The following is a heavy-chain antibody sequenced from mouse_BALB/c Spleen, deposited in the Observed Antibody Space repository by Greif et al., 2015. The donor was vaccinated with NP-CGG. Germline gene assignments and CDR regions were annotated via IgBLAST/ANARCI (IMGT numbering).Heavy chain of an antibody. CDR3: AREYGNYFDY. CDR1: GSTFTDYY. CDR2: IRNKANGYTT. Sequence: EVMLVESGGGLVQPGGSLRLSCATSGSTFTDYYMSWVRQPPGKALEWLGFIRNKANGYTTEYSASVKGRFTISGDNSQSILYLQMNTLRAEDSATYYCAREYGNYFDYWGQGTTLPVSS. D-gene: IGHD2-10*02. J-gene: IGHJ2*01. V-gene: IGHV7-3*02.